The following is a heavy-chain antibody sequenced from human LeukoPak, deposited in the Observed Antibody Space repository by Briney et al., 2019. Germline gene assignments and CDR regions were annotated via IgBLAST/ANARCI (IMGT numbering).Heavy chain of an antibody. Sequence: GGSLRLSCAASGFTFSGYTMHWVRQAPGKGLEWVAFISSDGRYKSHADSVKGRCTISRDNSKNTLYLQMNSLRPEDTAVYYCARARSIVGVSPFQHWGQGTLVTVSP. V-gene: IGHV3-30*04. J-gene: IGHJ1*01. CDR2: ISSDGRYK. CDR1: GFTFSGYT. D-gene: IGHD1-26*01. CDR3: ARARSIVGVSPFQH.